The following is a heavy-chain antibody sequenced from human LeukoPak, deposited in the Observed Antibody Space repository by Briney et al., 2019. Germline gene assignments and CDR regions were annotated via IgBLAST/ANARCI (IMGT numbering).Heavy chain of an antibody. V-gene: IGHV1-2*06. D-gene: IGHD6-6*01. CDR2: INPNSGGT. CDR3: ARDFRSSSGHYYYMDV. Sequence: ASVKVSSKASGYTFTGYYMHWVRQAPGQGLEWMGRINPNSGGTNYAQKFQGRVTMTMDMSITTAYMELSRLTSDDTAIYFCARDFRSSSGHYYYMDVWANGTAVSVSS. CDR1: GYTFTGYY. J-gene: IGHJ6*03.